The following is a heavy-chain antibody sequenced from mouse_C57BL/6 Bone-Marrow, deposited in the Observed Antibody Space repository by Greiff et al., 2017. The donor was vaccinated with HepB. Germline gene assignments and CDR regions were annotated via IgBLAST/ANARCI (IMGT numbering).Heavy chain of an antibody. CDR1: GFNIKDYY. D-gene: IGHD4-1*01. J-gene: IGHJ1*03. CDR2: IDPEDGET. CDR3: ARDPHWDYWYFDV. Sequence: EVQLQQSGAELVKPGASVKLSCTASGFNIKDYYMHWVKQRTEQGLEWIGRIDPEDGETKYAPKFQGKATITADTSSNTADLQLSSLTSEDTAVYYCARDPHWDYWYFDVWGTGTTVTVSS. V-gene: IGHV14-2*01.